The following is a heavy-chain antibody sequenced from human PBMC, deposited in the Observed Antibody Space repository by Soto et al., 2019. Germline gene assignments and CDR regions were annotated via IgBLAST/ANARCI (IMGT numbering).Heavy chain of an antibody. V-gene: IGHV1-18*01. J-gene: IGHJ4*02. Sequence: ASVKVSCKASGYTFTSYGISWLRQAPGQGLEWMGWISAYNGNTNYAQKLQGRVTMTTDTSTSTAYMELRSLRSDDTAVYYCARDFYYDSSGYYCYWGQGTLVTVSS. D-gene: IGHD3-22*01. CDR3: ARDFYYDSSGYYCY. CDR1: GYTFTSYG. CDR2: ISAYNGNT.